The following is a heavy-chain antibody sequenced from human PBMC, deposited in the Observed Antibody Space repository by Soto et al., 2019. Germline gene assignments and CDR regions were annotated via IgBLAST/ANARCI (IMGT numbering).Heavy chain of an antibody. Sequence: SQTLSLTCAISGDSVSSNSAAWNWIRQSPSRGLEWLGRTYYRSKWYNDYAVSVKSRITINPDTSKNQFSLQLNSVTPEDTAVYYCARDLAATPGIAVAGPWFDPWGQGTLVTVAS. CDR1: GDSVSSNSAA. CDR3: ARDLAATPGIAVAGPWFDP. V-gene: IGHV6-1*01. J-gene: IGHJ5*02. CDR2: TYYRSKWYN. D-gene: IGHD6-19*01.